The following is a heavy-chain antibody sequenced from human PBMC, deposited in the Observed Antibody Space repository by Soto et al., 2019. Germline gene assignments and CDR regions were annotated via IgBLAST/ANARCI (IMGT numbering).Heavy chain of an antibody. CDR3: ARSGKGYCSSTSCYAGLANDY. J-gene: IGHJ4*02. V-gene: IGHV4-31*03. CDR2: IYYSGST. CDR1: GGSSISGGYY. D-gene: IGHD2-2*01. Sequence: TLSLTCTFSGGSSISGGYYLSWIRQHPGKGLEWIGYIYYSGSTYYNPSLKSRVTISVDTSKNQFSLKLSSVTAADTAVYYCARSGKGYCSSTSCYAGLANDYWGQGTLVTVSS.